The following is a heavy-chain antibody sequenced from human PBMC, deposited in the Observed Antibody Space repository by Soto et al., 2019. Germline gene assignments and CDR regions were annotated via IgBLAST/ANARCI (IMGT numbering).Heavy chain of an antibody. J-gene: IGHJ3*01. D-gene: IGHD2-21*01. Sequence: LVESGGGVVQPGTSLRLSCAASGFNFRKSGMHWVRQAPGKGLEWVALISYDGSNKFYADSVKGRFTISRDDSKNTVSLQMDSPRLEDTAVYYCAKVLSFLDALDLWGRGTMVTVSS. CDR1: GFNFRKSG. CDR2: ISYDGSNK. CDR3: AKVLSFLDALDL. V-gene: IGHV3-30*18.